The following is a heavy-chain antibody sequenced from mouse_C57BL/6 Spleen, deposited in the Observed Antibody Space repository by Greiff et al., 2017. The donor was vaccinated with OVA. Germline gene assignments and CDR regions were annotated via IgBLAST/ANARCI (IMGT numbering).Heavy chain of an antibody. CDR3: ARLISYAMDY. CDR2: ISSGGSYT. CDR1: GFTFSSYG. Sequence: EVHLVESGGDLVKPGGSLKLSCAASGFTFSSYGMSWVRQTPDKRLEWVATISSGGSYTYYPDSVKGRFTISRDNAKNTLYLQMSSLKSEDTAMYYCARLISYAMDYWGQGTSVTVSS. V-gene: IGHV5-6*01. J-gene: IGHJ4*01.